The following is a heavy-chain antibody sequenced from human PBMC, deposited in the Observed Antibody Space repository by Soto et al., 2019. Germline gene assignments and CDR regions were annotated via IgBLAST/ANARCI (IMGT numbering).Heavy chain of an antibody. CDR2: ISYDGSNK. D-gene: IGHD2-15*01. CDR1: GFTFSSHA. Sequence: QVQLVESGGGVVQPGRSLRLSCAASGFTFSSHAMHWVRQAPGKGLEWVAVISYDGSNKYYADSVKGRFTISGDNSKNTLYLQMNNLRAEDTAVYYCARMASFYCSGGSCYPTYGMDVWGQGTTVTVSS. V-gene: IGHV3-30-3*01. CDR3: ARMASFYCSGGSCYPTYGMDV. J-gene: IGHJ6*02.